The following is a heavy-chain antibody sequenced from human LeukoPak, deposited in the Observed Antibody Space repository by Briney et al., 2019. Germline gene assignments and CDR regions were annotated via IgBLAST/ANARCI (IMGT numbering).Heavy chain of an antibody. CDR2: IYPGDSDT. CDR3: ARRYCSGGSCYSGLDY. Sequence: GESLKISCKGSGYSFTSYWIGWVRQMPGKGLEWMGIIYPGDSDTRYSPSFQGQVTISADKSISTAYLQWSSLKASDTAMYYCARRYCSGGSCYSGLDYWGRGTLVTVSS. V-gene: IGHV5-51*01. CDR1: GYSFTSYW. D-gene: IGHD2-15*01. J-gene: IGHJ4*02.